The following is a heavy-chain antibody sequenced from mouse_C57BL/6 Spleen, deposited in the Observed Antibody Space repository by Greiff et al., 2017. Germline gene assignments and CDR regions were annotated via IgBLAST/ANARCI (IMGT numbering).Heavy chain of an antibody. CDR1: GYTFTSYW. CDR3: ASIYYGSFDY. D-gene: IGHD2-2*01. V-gene: IGHV1-50*01. Sequence: VQLQQPGAELVKPGASVKLSCKASGYTFTSYWMQWVKQRPGQGLEWIGEIDPSDSYTNYNQKFKGKATFTVDTSSSTAYMQLSSLTSEDSAVYYCASIYYGSFDYGGQGTTLTVSS. CDR2: IDPSDSYT. J-gene: IGHJ2*01.